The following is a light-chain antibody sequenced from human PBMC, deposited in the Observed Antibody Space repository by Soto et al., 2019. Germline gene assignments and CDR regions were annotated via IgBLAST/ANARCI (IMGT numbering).Light chain of an antibody. Sequence: EIVLTQSPGTLSLSPGERSTLSCRSSQSVSSNLAWYQQKPGQAPRLLIHGASTRAAGISDRFSGSGSGTDFTLTISSLEPEDFAVYYCQQRTHWPSFGQGTRLEIK. J-gene: IGKJ5*01. CDR3: QQRTHWPS. CDR1: QSVSSN. V-gene: IGKV3-11*01. CDR2: GAS.